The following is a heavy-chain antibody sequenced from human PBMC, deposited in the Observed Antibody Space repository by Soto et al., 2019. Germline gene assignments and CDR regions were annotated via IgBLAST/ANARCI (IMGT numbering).Heavy chain of an antibody. V-gene: IGHV3-21*01. CDR2: ISTSSSYI. CDR1: GFTFSTHS. CDR3: ARDSNLLNSGYPAHFDY. J-gene: IGHJ4*02. D-gene: IGHD5-12*01. Sequence: EVQLVESGGGLVKPGGSLRLSCAASGFTFSTHSLNWVRQAPGKGLEWVSSISTSSSYIYYADSVKGRFTISRDNAKNSLYLQMNSLRAEDTAVYYCARDSNLLNSGYPAHFDYWGQGTLVTVSS.